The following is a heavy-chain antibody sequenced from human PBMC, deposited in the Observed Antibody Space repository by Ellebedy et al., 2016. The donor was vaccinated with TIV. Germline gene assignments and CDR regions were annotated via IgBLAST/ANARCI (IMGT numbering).Heavy chain of an antibody. CDR2: VYYSGDT. V-gene: IGHV4-59*01. Sequence: MPSETLSLTCAVYGGSFSGYYWSWIRQPPGKGLEWIGYVYYSGDTNYKPSLKSRVSMSVDTSKNQFSLKLSSVTAADTAVYYCARFANSYGLDVWGQGTTVTVSS. CDR1: GGSFSGYY. CDR3: ARFANSYGLDV. J-gene: IGHJ6*02.